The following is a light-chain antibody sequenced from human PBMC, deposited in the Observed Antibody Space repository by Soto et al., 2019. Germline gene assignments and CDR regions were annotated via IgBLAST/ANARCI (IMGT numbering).Light chain of an antibody. Sequence: QSVLTQPASVSGSPGQSITISCTGTSSDVGGYKYVSWYQQHPGKAPKLMIYEVSNRPSGVSNRISGSKSGNTASLTISGLQAEDEADYYCSSYTSSSTYVFGTGTKVTVL. V-gene: IGLV2-14*01. CDR2: EVS. CDR3: SSYTSSSTYV. CDR1: SSDVGGYKY. J-gene: IGLJ1*01.